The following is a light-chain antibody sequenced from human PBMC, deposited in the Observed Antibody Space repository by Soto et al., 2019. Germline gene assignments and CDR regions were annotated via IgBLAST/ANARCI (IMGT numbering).Light chain of an antibody. J-gene: IGKJ2*01. CDR2: AAS. CDR1: QSISTF. CDR3: QQSDSTPYT. Sequence: DLQMTQSSSSLSASVGDRVTINCRASQSISTFLNWYQQKPGQAPKVLISAASTLQSGVPSRFSGRGSGTDFTLTISSLQPEDFATYYCQQSDSTPYTFGQGTTLETK. V-gene: IGKV1-39*01.